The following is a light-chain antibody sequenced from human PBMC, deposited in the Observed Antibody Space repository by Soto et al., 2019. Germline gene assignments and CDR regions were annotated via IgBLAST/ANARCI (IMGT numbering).Light chain of an antibody. CDR3: QQYDPSTRT. J-gene: IGKJ1*01. V-gene: IGKV3-20*01. Sequence: EIVLTQSPGTLSLSPGEGATLSCRASQSVSSSYLAWYQQKPGHAPRLLIYGASSRATGIPDRLSGGGSGTDFTITSSRLEAEDFAVYYWQQYDPSTRTFGQGTKVEIK. CDR2: GAS. CDR1: QSVSSSY.